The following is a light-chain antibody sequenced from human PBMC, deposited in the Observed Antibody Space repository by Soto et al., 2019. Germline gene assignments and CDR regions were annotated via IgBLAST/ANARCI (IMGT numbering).Light chain of an antibody. CDR1: QSVSSSY. J-gene: IGKJ1*01. V-gene: IGKV3-20*01. CDR2: GAS. CDR3: QQYGSFST. Sequence: EIGLPLSPATLSVSPRERATLSCRASQSVSSSYLAWYQQKPGQAPRLLIYGASGRATGIPDRFSGRGSGTDFTLTISRLEPEDFAVYYCQQYGSFSTFGQGTNADIK.